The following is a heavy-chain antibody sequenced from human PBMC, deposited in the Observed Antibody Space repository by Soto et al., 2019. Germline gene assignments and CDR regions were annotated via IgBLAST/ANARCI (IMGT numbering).Heavy chain of an antibody. CDR1: GYTFTGYY. D-gene: IGHD6-6*01. Sequence: ASVKVSCKASGYTFTGYYMHWVRQAPGQGLEWMGWINPNSGGTNYAQKFQGWVTMTRDTSISTAYMELSRLRSDDTAVYYCARGRRVWQLVRNDAFDIWGQGTMVTVSS. CDR3: ARGRRVWQLVRNDAFDI. CDR2: INPNSGGT. V-gene: IGHV1-2*04. J-gene: IGHJ3*02.